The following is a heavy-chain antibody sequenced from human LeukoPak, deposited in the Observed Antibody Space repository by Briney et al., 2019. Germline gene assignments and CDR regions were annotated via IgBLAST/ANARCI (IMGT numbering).Heavy chain of an antibody. V-gene: IGHV3-11*04. CDR3: ARDHSSGFSLPGN. J-gene: IGHJ4*02. D-gene: IGHD6-19*01. Sequence: PGGSLRLSCAASGFTFSDYYMSSIRQAPGKGLEWVSYISSSGSTIYYADSVKGRFTISRDNAKNSLYLQMNSLRAEDTAVYYCARDHSSGFSLPGNWGQGTLVTVSS. CDR2: ISSSGSTI. CDR1: GFTFSDYY.